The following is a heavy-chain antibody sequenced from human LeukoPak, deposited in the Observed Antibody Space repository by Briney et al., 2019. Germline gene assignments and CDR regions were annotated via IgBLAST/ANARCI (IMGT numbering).Heavy chain of an antibody. J-gene: IGHJ4*02. Sequence: SETLSLTCTVSGDSVRTNNYYWSWIRQPPGEGLEWIGYIHYSGNTNYNTSLKSRVTISVDTSKSQFSLKLSSVTAADTAVYYCARVGSSSSGDEFSYWGQGTLVTVSS. V-gene: IGHV4-61*01. CDR3: ARVGSSSSGDEFSY. D-gene: IGHD6-6*01. CDR1: GDSVRTNNYY. CDR2: IHYSGNT.